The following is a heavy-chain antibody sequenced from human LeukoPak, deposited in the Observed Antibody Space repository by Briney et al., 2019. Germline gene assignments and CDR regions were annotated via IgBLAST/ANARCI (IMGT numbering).Heavy chain of an antibody. V-gene: IGHV4-59*01. D-gene: IGHD6-13*01. CDR3: ARGRGSSWYLSGDPSGEWYFDL. J-gene: IGHJ2*01. CDR1: GGSISSYY. Sequence: SETLSLTCTVSGGSISSYYWSWIRQPPGKGLEWIGYIYYCGSTNYNPSLKSRVTISVDTSKNQFSLKLSSVTAADTAVYYCARGRGSSWYLSGDPSGEWYFDLWGRGTLVTVSS. CDR2: IYYCGST.